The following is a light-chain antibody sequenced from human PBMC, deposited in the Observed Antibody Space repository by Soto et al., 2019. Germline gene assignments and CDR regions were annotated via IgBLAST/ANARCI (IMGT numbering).Light chain of an antibody. Sequence: SYELTQPPSVSVAPGQTARISCGRNNTGSKSVHWYQQKPGQAPVLVIFDDSDRPSGIPERFSGSNSGNTATLTISRVEAGDEADYFCQVWDSNTDHVVFGGGTKLTVL. CDR1: NTGSKS. V-gene: IGLV3-21*02. J-gene: IGLJ2*01. CDR2: DDS. CDR3: QVWDSNTDHVV.